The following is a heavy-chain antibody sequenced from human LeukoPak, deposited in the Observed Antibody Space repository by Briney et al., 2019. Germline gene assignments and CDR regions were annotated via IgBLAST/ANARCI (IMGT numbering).Heavy chain of an antibody. Sequence: GSLRLSCAASGFTFSSYWMSWVRQAPGKGLEWIGEINHSGSTNYNPSLKSRVTISVDTSKNQFSLKLSSVTAADTAVYYCARGPKELWLRTHYYYYGMDVWGQGTTVTVSS. CDR2: INHSGST. J-gene: IGHJ6*02. CDR3: ARGPKELWLRTHYYYYGMDV. CDR1: GFTFSSYW. V-gene: IGHV4-34*01. D-gene: IGHD5-18*01.